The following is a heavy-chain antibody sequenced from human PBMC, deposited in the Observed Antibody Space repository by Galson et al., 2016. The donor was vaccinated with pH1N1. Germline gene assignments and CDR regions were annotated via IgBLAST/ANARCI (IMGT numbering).Heavy chain of an antibody. D-gene: IGHD5-12*01. CDR3: AKDRGYSYGRFFDH. J-gene: IGHJ4*02. V-gene: IGHV3-30*02. CDR2: IRYDGSNK. CDR1: GLTFNSYG. Sequence: SLRLSCAASGLTFNSYGMHWVRQAPGKGPEWVAFIRYDGSNKYYADSVKGRFTISRDNSKNMLYLQMNSLGTEDTAVYYCAKDRGYSYGRFFDHWGQGALVIVSS.